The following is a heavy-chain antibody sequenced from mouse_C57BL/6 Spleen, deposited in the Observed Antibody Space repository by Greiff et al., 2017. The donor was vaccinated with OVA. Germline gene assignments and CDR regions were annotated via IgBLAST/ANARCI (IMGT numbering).Heavy chain of an antibody. CDR2: ISSGSSTI. J-gene: IGHJ1*03. Sequence: EVQVVESGGGLVKPGGSLKLSCAASGFTFSDYGMHWVRQAPEKGLEWVAYISSGSSTIYYADTVKGRFTLSRDNAKNTQFLQMTSLRSEDKARDYCARKTPGWYFDVWGTGTTVTVSS. D-gene: IGHD3-2*01. V-gene: IGHV5-17*01. CDR3: ARKTPGWYFDV. CDR1: GFTFSDYG.